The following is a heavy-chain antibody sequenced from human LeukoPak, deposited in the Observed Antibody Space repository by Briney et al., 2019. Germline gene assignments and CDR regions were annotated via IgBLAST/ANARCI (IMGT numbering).Heavy chain of an antibody. CDR1: GFTFSSYA. CDR2: IGGSGGST. D-gene: IGHD3-10*01. V-gene: IGHV3-23*01. CDR3: AKHLLYDTSFDY. J-gene: IGHJ4*02. Sequence: SGGSLRLSCAASGFTFSSYAMSWVRQAPGKGLEWVSAIGGSGGSTYYADSVKGRFTISRDNSKNTLYLQMNSLRAEDTAVYYCAKHLLYDTSFDYWGQGTLVTVSS.